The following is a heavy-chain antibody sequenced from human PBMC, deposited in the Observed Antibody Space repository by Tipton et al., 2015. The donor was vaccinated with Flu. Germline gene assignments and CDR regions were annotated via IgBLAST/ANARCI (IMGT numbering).Heavy chain of an antibody. J-gene: IGHJ6*02. Sequence: TLSLTCTVSGGTIRSGGHYWSWIRQSPGQGLEWIGFMYYAGSTFYNPSLKSRATLSIDTSKNQFSLQLTSVTAADTAVYYCARDRLDYGDPVVQAYGMDVWGPGTTVIVSS. CDR1: GGTIRSGGHY. V-gene: IGHV4-31*03. CDR3: ARDRLDYGDPVVQAYGMDV. CDR2: MYYAGST. D-gene: IGHD4-17*01.